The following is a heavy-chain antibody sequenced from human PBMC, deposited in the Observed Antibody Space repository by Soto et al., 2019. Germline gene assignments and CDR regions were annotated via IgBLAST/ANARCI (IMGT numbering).Heavy chain of an antibody. CDR3: ARGSRMRIPAARGRDYYYHGLDV. J-gene: IGHJ6*02. V-gene: IGHV4-34*01. Sequence: QVQLQQWGAGLLKPSETLYLNCAVYGGSFSGYYLSWIHQPPGKGLEWIGEINHRGSINYNPSLKSRVTMSVDTSKNQFSLKLNSVPAADTAVFYCARGSRMRIPAARGRDYYYHGLDVWGQGTAVTVSS. CDR2: INHRGSI. D-gene: IGHD2-15*01. CDR1: GGSFSGYY.